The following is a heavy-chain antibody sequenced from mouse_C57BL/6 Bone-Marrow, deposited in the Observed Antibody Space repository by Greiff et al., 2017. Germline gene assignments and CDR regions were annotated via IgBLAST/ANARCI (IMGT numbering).Heavy chain of an antibody. CDR2: FHPSNDDT. D-gene: IGHD2-1*01. CDR1: GYTFTTYP. J-gene: IGHJ2*01. CDR3: ARGGNYGGYYFDY. V-gene: IGHV1-47*01. Sequence: VKLLESGAELVKPGASVKMSCKASGYTFTTYPIEWMKQNHGQSLEWIGNFHPSNDDTKYNDKFKGKATLTVEKSSRTVYLELSRLTSDDSAVYDCARGGNYGGYYFDYWGQGTTLTVSS.